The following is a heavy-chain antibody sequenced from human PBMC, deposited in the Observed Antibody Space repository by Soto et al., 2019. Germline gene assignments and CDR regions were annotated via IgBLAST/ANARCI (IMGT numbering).Heavy chain of an antibody. J-gene: IGHJ4*02. V-gene: IGHV4-59*01. Sequence: SETLSLTCTVSGGSISSYYWSWIRQPPGKGLEWIGYIYYSGSTNYNPSLKSRVTISVDTSKNQFSLKLSSVTAADTAVYYCASGYYGSGSYYDYWGQGTLVTVSP. CDR2: IYYSGST. CDR3: ASGYYGSGSYYDY. CDR1: GGSISSYY. D-gene: IGHD3-10*01.